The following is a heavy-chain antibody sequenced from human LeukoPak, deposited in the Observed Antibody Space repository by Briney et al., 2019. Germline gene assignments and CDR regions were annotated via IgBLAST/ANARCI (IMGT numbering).Heavy chain of an antibody. V-gene: IGHV3-48*03. CDR1: GFTFSSYE. J-gene: IGHJ4*02. CDR3: AKGSAQYYFDS. D-gene: IGHD3-10*01. Sequence: PGGSLRLSCAASGFTFSSYEMNWVRQAPGKGLDWVSYISSSVSTIYYADSAKGRFTISRDNAKNSLYPQMNSLRAEDTAFYYCAKGSAQYYFDSWGQGTLVTVSS. CDR2: ISSSVSTI.